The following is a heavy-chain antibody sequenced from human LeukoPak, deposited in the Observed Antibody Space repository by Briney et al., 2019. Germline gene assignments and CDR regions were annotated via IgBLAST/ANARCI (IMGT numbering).Heavy chain of an antibody. CDR1: GGSFSGYY. D-gene: IGHD2-2*01. CDR3: ARGIVVLPEYYFDY. Sequence: PSETLSLTCAVYGGSFSGYYWNWIRQPPGKGLGWIGEINHSGSTNYNPSLKSRVTISVDTSKNQFSLKLSSVTAADTAVYYCARGIVVLPEYYFDYWGQGTLVTVSS. J-gene: IGHJ4*02. CDR2: INHSGST. V-gene: IGHV4-34*01.